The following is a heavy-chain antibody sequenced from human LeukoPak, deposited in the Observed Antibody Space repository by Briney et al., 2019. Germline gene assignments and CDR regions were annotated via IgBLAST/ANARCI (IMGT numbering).Heavy chain of an antibody. J-gene: IGHJ4*02. CDR1: GGSFSGYY. CDR3: ARAPPRYYFDY. V-gene: IGHV4-34*01. CDR2: INHSGST. Sequence: PSETLSLTCAVYGGSFSGYYWSWIRQPPGKGLEWIGEINHSGSTNYNPSLKSRVTISVDTSKNQFSLKLSSVTAADTAVYYCARAPPRYYFDYWGQGTLVTVSS. D-gene: IGHD5-24*01.